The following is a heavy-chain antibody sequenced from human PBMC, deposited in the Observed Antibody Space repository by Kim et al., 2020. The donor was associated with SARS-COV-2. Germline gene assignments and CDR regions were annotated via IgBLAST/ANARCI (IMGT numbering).Heavy chain of an antibody. Sequence: GGSLRLSCAASGFSFSTNSMHWVRQAPGKGLEWVAIISSDGSIIYYADSVKGRFSISRDNSENRLFLQMNSLRADDTALYYCAKDRRWLVDYWGQGALVTVS. V-gene: IGHV3-30*04. CDR3: AKDRRWLVDY. CDR2: ISSDGSII. J-gene: IGHJ4*02. D-gene: IGHD6-19*01. CDR1: GFSFSTNS.